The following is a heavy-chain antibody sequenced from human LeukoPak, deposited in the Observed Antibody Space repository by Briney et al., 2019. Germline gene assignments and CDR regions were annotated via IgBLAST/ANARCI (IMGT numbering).Heavy chain of an antibody. J-gene: IGHJ4*02. CDR2: IRSKAHRYAT. V-gene: IGHV3-73*01. Sequence: GGSLKLSYATSGFTFNGSALHWVRQASGQGLEWVGRIRSKAHRYATAYAASVKGRFTVSRDDSKNMAYLQMNSLKTEDTAIYYCTRRHYGDYVVDNWGQGTLVTVSS. D-gene: IGHD4-17*01. CDR3: TRRHYGDYVVDN. CDR1: GFTFNGSA.